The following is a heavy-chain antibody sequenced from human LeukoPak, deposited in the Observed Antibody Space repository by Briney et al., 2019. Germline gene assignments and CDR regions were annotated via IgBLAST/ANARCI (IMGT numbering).Heavy chain of an antibody. J-gene: IGHJ4*02. CDR2: ISSSGSTI. CDR3: AKDRGSGWFYYFDY. V-gene: IGHV3-11*01. Sequence: GGSLRLSCAASGFTFSDYYMSWIRQAPGKGLEWVSYISSSGSTIYYADSVKGRFTISRDNAKNSLYLQMNSLRAEDTALYYCAKDRGSGWFYYFDYWGQGTLVTVSS. CDR1: GFTFSDYY. D-gene: IGHD6-19*01.